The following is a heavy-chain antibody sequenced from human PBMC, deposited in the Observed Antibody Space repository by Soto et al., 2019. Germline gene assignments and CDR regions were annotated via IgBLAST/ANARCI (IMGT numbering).Heavy chain of an antibody. CDR1: GGSISSSSYY. V-gene: IGHV4-39*01. J-gene: IGHJ4*02. Sequence: QLQLQESGPGLVKPSETLSLTCTVSGGSISSSSYYWGWIRQPPGKGLEWIGSIYYSGSTYYKPSLKSRVTISVDTSKNQFSLKLSSVTAADMAVYYCARHTPKGIDYWGQGTLVTVSS. D-gene: IGHD3-10*01. CDR2: IYYSGST. CDR3: ARHTPKGIDY.